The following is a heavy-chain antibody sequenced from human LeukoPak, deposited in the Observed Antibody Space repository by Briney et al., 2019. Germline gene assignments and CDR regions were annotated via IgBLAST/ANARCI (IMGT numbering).Heavy chain of an antibody. CDR2: IYPGDSDT. CDR3: AMLQTGASSDRWFDP. J-gene: IGHJ5*02. CDR1: GYSFTNYW. D-gene: IGHD6-19*01. V-gene: IGHV5-51*01. Sequence: GESLKISCKGSGYSFTNYWIARVRQMPGKGLEWMGIIYPGDSDTRYSPSFQGQVTISADKSITTAYLQWSSLKASDTAMYYCAMLQTGASSDRWFDPWGQGTLITVSS.